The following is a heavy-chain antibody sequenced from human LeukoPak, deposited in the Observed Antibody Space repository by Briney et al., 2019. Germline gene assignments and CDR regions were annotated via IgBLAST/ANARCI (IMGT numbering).Heavy chain of an antibody. CDR1: GFTFSSYG. V-gene: IGHV3-33*01. Sequence: GGSLRLSCAASGFTFSSYGMHWVRQAPGKGLEWVAVIWYDGSNKYYADSVRGRFTISRDNAKDSLYLQMNSLRDEDTAVYYCARISGLEVRFWGQGTLVTVSS. CDR2: IWYDGSNK. D-gene: IGHD1-7*01. CDR3: ARISGLEVRF. J-gene: IGHJ4*02.